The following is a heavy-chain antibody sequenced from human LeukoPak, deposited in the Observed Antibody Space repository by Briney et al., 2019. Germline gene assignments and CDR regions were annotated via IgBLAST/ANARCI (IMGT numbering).Heavy chain of an antibody. CDR3: AKKRATTATTNFDY. D-gene: IGHD1-26*01. V-gene: IGHV3-23*01. CDR2: ISGDGGST. Sequence: GGPLRLSCAASGFTFSNYGMNWVPQAPGKGLEWVSSISGDGGSTVYADSVKGRFTISRDNSKNTLYLQMSNLRADDTAIYYCAKKRATTATTNFDYWGQGTLVTVSS. J-gene: IGHJ4*02. CDR1: GFTFSNYG.